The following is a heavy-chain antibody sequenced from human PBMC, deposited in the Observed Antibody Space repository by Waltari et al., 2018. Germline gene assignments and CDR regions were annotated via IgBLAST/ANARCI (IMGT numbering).Heavy chain of an antibody. CDR3: ARDPTVAAAFDI. V-gene: IGHV4-39*07. D-gene: IGHD4-17*01. J-gene: IGHJ3*02. CDR1: GGSISSSSYY. CDR2: IYYSGST. Sequence: QLQLQESGPGLVKPSETLSLTCTVSGGSISSSSYYWGWIRQPPGKGLEWIGSIYYSGSTYYNPSLQSRVTISVDTSKNQFSLKLSSVTAADTAVYYCARDPTVAAAFDIWGQGTMVTVSS.